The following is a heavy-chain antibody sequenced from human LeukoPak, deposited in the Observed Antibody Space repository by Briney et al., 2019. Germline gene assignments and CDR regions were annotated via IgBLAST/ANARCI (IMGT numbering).Heavy chain of an antibody. CDR1: GYTFTSYG. D-gene: IGHD5-18*01. Sequence: ASVKVSCKASGYTFTSYGISWVRQAPGQGLEWMGGIIPIFGTAKYAQKFQGRVTITTAESTSTAYMELSSLRSEDTAVYYCARVGETQYSYAEGDYFDYWGQGTLVTVSS. CDR3: ARVGETQYSYAEGDYFDY. V-gene: IGHV1-69*05. CDR2: IIPIFGTA. J-gene: IGHJ4*02.